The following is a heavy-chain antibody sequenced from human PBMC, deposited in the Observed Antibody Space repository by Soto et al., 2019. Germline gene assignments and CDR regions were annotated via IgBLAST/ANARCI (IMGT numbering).Heavy chain of an antibody. V-gene: IGHV3-23*01. CDR2: ILGYGGST. J-gene: IGHJ5*02. D-gene: IGHD3-22*01. CDR3: AKDPVYYYESDGP. Sequence: EVQLLESGGGLVQPGGSLRLSCAASGFSFSSSVMSWVRQAPGKGLEWVSTILGYGGSTYYADSVKGRFTISRDTSMNMIYLQMSSLRAEDTSVYYSAKDPVYYYESDGPWGQGTLVTVSS. CDR1: GFSFSSSV.